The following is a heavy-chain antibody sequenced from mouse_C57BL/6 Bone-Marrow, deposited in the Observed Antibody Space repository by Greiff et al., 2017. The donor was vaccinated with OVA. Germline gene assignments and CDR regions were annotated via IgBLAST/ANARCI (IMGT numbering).Heavy chain of an antibody. D-gene: IGHD1-1*01. CDR3: ARHLRNYGSSWFAY. CDR2: ISSGGSYT. CDR1: GFTFSSYG. Sequence: EVQRVESGGDLVKPGGSLKLSCAASGFTFSSYGMSWVRQTPDKRLEWVATISSGGSYTYYPDSVKGRFTISRDNAKNTLYLQMSSLKSEDTAMYYCARHLRNYGSSWFAYWGQGTLVTVSA. J-gene: IGHJ3*01. V-gene: IGHV5-6*01.